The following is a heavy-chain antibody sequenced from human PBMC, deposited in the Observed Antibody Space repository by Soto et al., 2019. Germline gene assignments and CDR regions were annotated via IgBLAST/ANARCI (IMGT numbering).Heavy chain of an antibody. Sequence: SETLSLTCTVSGGSISSYYWSWIRQPPGKGLEWIGYIYYSGSTNYNPSLKSRVTISVDTSKNQFSLKLSSVTAADTAVYYCARHKIGLDYRTRNDAFDIWGQGTMVTVSS. CDR1: GGSISSYY. V-gene: IGHV4-59*08. D-gene: IGHD4-17*01. CDR3: ARHKIGLDYRTRNDAFDI. CDR2: IYYSGST. J-gene: IGHJ3*02.